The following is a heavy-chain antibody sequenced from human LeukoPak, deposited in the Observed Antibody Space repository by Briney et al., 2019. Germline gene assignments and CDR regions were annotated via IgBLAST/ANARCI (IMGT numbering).Heavy chain of an antibody. D-gene: IGHD1-26*01. Sequence: ASVKVSCKASGYTFTGYYMHWVRQAPGQGLEWMGWIYPNSGGTNYAQKLQGRVTMTRDTSISTAYMELSRLTSDDTAVYYCARDSGLLGATNAFDIWGQGTMVTVSS. V-gene: IGHV1-2*02. CDR3: ARDSGLLGATNAFDI. J-gene: IGHJ3*02. CDR1: GYTFTGYY. CDR2: IYPNSGGT.